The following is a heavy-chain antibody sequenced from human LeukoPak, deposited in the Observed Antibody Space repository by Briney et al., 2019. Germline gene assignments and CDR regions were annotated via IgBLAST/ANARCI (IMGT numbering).Heavy chain of an antibody. V-gene: IGHV3-23*01. Sequence: GGTLRPPCAASGFTFSSYAMSWVRQTPGKGLEWVSAISGSGGSTYYADSVKGRFTISRDNSKNTLYLQMNSLRAEDTAVYYCAKDDYGDYGLFDPWGQGTLVTVSS. J-gene: IGHJ5*02. CDR3: AKDDYGDYGLFDP. D-gene: IGHD4-17*01. CDR2: ISGSGGST. CDR1: GFTFSSYA.